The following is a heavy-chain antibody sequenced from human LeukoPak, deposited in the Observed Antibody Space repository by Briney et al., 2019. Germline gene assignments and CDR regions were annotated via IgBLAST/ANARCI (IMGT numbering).Heavy chain of an antibody. J-gene: IGHJ6*03. Sequence: ASVKVSCKASGYTFTSYGISWVRQAPGQGLEWMGWISAYNGNTNYAQKLQGRVTMTTDTSTSTAYMELRSLRPDDTAVYYCARTYSSSWPTYYYYYMDVWGKGTTVTVSS. CDR3: ARTYSSSWPTYYYYYMDV. V-gene: IGHV1-18*01. D-gene: IGHD6-13*01. CDR2: ISAYNGNT. CDR1: GYTFTSYG.